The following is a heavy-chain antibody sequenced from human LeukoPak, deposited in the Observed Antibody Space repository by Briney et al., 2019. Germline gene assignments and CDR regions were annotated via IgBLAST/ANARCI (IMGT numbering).Heavy chain of an antibody. CDR3: ARSRIAAAGTRGWFDP. CDR1: GYTFTSYY. Sequence: ASVKVSCKASGYTFTSYYMHWVRQAPGQGLEWMGIINPSGGSTSYAQKFQGRVTMTRDMSTSTVYMELSSLRSEDTAVYYCARSRIAAAGTRGWFDPWGQGTLVTVSS. V-gene: IGHV1-46*01. D-gene: IGHD6-13*01. J-gene: IGHJ5*02. CDR2: INPSGGST.